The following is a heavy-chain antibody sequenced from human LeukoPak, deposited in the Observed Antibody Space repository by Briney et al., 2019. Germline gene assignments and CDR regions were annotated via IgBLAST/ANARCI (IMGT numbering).Heavy chain of an antibody. V-gene: IGHV3-21*01. D-gene: IGHD4-23*01. CDR3: ARDTLEYSNSPDALDI. CDR1: GFTFSSYA. J-gene: IGHJ3*02. Sequence: GGSLRLSCAASGFTFSSYAMSWVRQAPGKGLEWVSSISISSNYKYYPDSLKGRFTISRDNAKNSLYMQMESLRDEDTAIYYCARDTLEYSNSPDALDIWGQGTMVTVSS. CDR2: ISISSNYK.